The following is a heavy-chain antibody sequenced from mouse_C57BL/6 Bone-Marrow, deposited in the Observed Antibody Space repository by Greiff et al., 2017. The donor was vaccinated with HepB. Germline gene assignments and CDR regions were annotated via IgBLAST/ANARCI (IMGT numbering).Heavy chain of an antibody. J-gene: IGHJ3*01. CDR3: ARRASLLSWFAY. CDR1: GFNIKDDY. Sequence: VQLQQSGAELVRPGASVKLSCTASGFNIKDDYMHWVKQRPEQGLEWIGWIDPENGDTEYASKFQGKATITADTSSNTAYLQLSSLTSEDTAVYYCARRASLLSWFAYWGQGTLVTVSA. D-gene: IGHD3-1*01. V-gene: IGHV14-4*01. CDR2: IDPENGDT.